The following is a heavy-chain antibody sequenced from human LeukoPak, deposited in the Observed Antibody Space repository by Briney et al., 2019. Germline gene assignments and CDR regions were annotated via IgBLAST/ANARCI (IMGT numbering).Heavy chain of an antibody. CDR2: XXXSGTP. J-gene: IGHJ2*01. CDR3: ARSDGYCTNGVCYPQGYFDL. Sequence: SETXXLXCTVSGGSISSXXXXWIRQPPGKXXXXXXXXXXSGTPTYTPSLKSRVTISVDTSKNQFSLKLSSVTAADTAVYYCARSDGYCTNGVCYPQGYFDLWGRGTLVTVPS. CDR1: GGSISSXX. D-gene: IGHD2-8*01. V-gene: IGHV4-59*01.